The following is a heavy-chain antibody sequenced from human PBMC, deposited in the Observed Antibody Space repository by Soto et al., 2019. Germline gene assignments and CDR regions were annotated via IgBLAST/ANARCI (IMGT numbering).Heavy chain of an antibody. CDR2: IYYSGST. CDR3: ASANAGAFNI. CDR1: GGSVTSGTYY. J-gene: IGHJ3*02. Sequence: PSETLSLTCTVSGGSVTSGTYYWSWIRQPPGKGLEYIGYIYYSGSTNYNPSLNSRVTISVDTPKNQFSLKLSSATAADTALYYSASANAGAFNIWGQGKMVTVSS. V-gene: IGHV4-61*01.